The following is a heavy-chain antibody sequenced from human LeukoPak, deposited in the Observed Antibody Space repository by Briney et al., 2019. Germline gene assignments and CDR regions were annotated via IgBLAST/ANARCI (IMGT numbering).Heavy chain of an antibody. V-gene: IGHV3-48*01. CDR1: GFTFSS. D-gene: IGHD5/OR15-5a*01. J-gene: IGHJ3*02. CDR2: ISSSSSTI. CDR3: ARTAVYGDDAFDI. Sequence: GGSLRLSCAASGFTFSSMNWVRQAPGKGLEWVSYISSSSSTIYYPDSVKGRSTISRDNAKNSLYLQMNSLRAEDTAVYYCARTAVYGDDAFDIWGQGTMVTVSS.